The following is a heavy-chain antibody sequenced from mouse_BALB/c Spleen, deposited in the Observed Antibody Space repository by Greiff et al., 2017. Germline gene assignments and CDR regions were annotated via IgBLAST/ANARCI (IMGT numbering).Heavy chain of an antibody. CDR3: ARGGNYEGVDY. CDR1: GYAFSSYW. V-gene: IGHV1-80*01. D-gene: IGHD2-1*01. CDR2: IYPGDGDT. J-gene: IGHJ4*01. Sequence: VKLQQSGAELVRPGSSVKISCKASGYAFSSYWMNWVKQRPGQGLEWIGQIYPGDGDTNYNGKFKGKATLTADKSSSTAYMQLSSLTSEDSAVYFCARGGNYEGVDYWGQGTSVTVSS.